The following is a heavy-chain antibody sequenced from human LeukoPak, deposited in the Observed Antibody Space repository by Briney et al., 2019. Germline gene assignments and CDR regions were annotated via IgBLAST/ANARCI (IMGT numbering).Heavy chain of an antibody. V-gene: IGHV3-74*01. J-gene: IGHJ6*02. CDR3: AKAISSRGYYYYGMDV. CDR1: GFTFSSYW. D-gene: IGHD6-13*01. Sequence: GGSLRLSCAASGFTFSSYWMHWVRQAPGKGLVWVSRINSDGSSTSYADSVKGRFTISRDNSKNTLYLQMNSLRAEDTAVYYCAKAISSRGYYYYGMDVWGQGTTVTVSS. CDR2: INSDGSST.